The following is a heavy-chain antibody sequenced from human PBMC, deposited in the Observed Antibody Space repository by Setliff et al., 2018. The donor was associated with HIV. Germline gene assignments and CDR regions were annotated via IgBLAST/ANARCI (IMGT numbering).Heavy chain of an antibody. Sequence: LRLSCAASGFTFSSYAMSWVRQAPGKGLEWVSAISGSGGSTYYADSVKGRFTISRDNSKNTLYLQMNSLRAEDTAVYYCAKFAPIVVVPAARDAFDIWGQGTMVTVSS. J-gene: IGHJ3*02. CDR1: GFTFSSYA. CDR3: AKFAPIVVVPAARDAFDI. CDR2: ISGSGGST. V-gene: IGHV3-23*01. D-gene: IGHD2-2*01.